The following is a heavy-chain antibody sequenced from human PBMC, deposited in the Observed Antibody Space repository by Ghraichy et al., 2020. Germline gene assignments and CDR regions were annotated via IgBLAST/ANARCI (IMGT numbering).Heavy chain of an antibody. V-gene: IGHV3-21*01. CDR1: GFTFSGYI. Sequence: GGSLRLSCAASGFTFSGYILNWVRQAPGKGLEWVSSISSTSSYIDYADSVKGRFTISRDNAKNLLFLQMNTLRAEDTAVYYCARARTPWIVVVTVIPGELDHWGQGTLVTVSS. CDR3: ARARTPWIVVVTVIPGELDH. J-gene: IGHJ5*02. D-gene: IGHD2-21*02. CDR2: ISSTSSYI.